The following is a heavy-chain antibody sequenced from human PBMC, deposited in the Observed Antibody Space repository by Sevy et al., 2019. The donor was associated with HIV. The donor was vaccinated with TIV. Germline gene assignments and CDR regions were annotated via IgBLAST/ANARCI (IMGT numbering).Heavy chain of an antibody. CDR1: GFRFSSFA. J-gene: IGHJ3*02. D-gene: IGHD3-22*01. Sequence: GGSLRLSCAASGFRFSSFAMIWVRQAPGKGLEWVSEICGGDGGTYYADSVKGRFTISRDNSKNTVYLQMSSLRAEDTALYYCAKGCDRDYFGADTLDIWGQGTMVTVSS. CDR3: AKGCDRDYFGADTLDI. V-gene: IGHV3-23*01. CDR2: ICGGDGGT.